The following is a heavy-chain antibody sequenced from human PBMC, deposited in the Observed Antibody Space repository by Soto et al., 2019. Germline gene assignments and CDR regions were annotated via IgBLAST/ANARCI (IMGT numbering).Heavy chain of an antibody. Sequence: SETLSLTCTVSGGSISSGDYYWSWIRQPPGKGLEWIEYIHYSGSTNYNPSLKSRVIISVDTSKNQFSLELSSVTAADTAVYYCASWTTVTRERFDAFDIWGQGTMVTDS. J-gene: IGHJ3*02. CDR3: ASWTTVTRERFDAFDI. CDR2: IHYSGST. D-gene: IGHD4-17*01. CDR1: GGSISSGDYY. V-gene: IGHV4-61*08.